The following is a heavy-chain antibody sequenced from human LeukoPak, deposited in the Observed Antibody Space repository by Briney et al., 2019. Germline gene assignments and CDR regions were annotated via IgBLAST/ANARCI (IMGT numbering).Heavy chain of an antibody. CDR2: IYYSGST. D-gene: IGHD2-2*01. J-gene: IGHJ3*02. CDR1: GGSISSYY. Sequence: SETLSLTCTVSGGSISSYYWSWIRQPPGKGLEWIGYIYYSGSTNYNPSLKSRVTISVDTSKNQFSLKLSSVTAADTAVYYCARGIVVVPAATGDAFDIWGQGTMVTVSS. V-gene: IGHV4-59*01. CDR3: ARGIVVVPAATGDAFDI.